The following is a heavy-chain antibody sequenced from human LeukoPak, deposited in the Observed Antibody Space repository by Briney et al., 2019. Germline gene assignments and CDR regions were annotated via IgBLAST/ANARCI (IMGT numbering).Heavy chain of an antibody. CDR3: ARGWGYFDY. V-gene: IGHV4-59*01. CDR1: SASISSYL. CDR2: IYNDGST. Sequence: SETLSLTCTVSSASISSYLWSWIRQPPGKGLEWLGYIYNDGSTNYNPSLKSRVTISVDTSKNHFSLKLSSVTAADTAVYYCARGWGYFDYWGQGTPGTVSS. J-gene: IGHJ4*02. D-gene: IGHD3-16*01.